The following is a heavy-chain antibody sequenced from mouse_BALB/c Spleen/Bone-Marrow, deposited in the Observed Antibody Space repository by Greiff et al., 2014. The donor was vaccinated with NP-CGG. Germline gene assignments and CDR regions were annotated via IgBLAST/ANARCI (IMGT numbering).Heavy chain of an antibody. V-gene: IGHV1S81*02. J-gene: IGHJ4*01. D-gene: IGHD2-10*01. CDR2: INPSNGRT. CDR1: GYTFTSYW. Sequence: VKLQESGAELVKPGASVKLSCKASGYTFTSYWMHWVKQRPGQGLEWIGEINPSNGRTNYNEKFESKATLTVDKSSSTAYMQLSSLTSEDSAVYYCAIGLLGDYWGQGTSVTVSS. CDR3: AIGLLGDY.